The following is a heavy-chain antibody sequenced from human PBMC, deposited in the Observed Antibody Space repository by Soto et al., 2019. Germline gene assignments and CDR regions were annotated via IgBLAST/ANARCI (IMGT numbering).Heavy chain of an antibody. Sequence: SETRSLTCLVSGGSISSADYYSRWDNQPPGKGLEWIGYIYYSGSTYYNPSLKSRLTISVDTSKNQFSLKLSSVTAADTAVYYCARAATGWGNAFDIWGQGTMVTVSS. V-gene: IGHV4-30-4*01. CDR2: IYYSGST. CDR3: ARAATGWGNAFDI. D-gene: IGHD2-15*01. CDR1: GGSISSADYY. J-gene: IGHJ3*02.